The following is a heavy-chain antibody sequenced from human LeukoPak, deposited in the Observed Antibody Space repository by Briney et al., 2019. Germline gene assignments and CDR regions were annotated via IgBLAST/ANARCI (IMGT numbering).Heavy chain of an antibody. V-gene: IGHV1-2*06. CDR1: GYTFTGYH. Sequence: ASVKVSCKVSGYTFTGYHMHWVRQAPGQGLEWMGRINPNSGGTTYAQKFQGRVTMTRDTSISTAYMELSRLRSDDTAVFYCARQSSGWSYDAFDIWGQGTMVTVSS. J-gene: IGHJ3*02. D-gene: IGHD6-19*01. CDR2: INPNSGGT. CDR3: ARQSSGWSYDAFDI.